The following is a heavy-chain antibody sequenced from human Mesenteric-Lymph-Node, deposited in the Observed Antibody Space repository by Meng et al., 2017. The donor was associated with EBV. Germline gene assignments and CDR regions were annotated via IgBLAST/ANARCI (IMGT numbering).Heavy chain of an antibody. CDR2: VYWDDDK. CDR3: AGWSARLEY. Sequence: HIPLKESCPALVKPTQTLTLPCTFSGFSLSTRGVLVGWSRQPPGQALEWLALVYWDDDKRYSPSLKSRLSITKNTSKNQVVLTMADMDPVDTGTYYCAGWSARLEYWGPGTLVTVSS. J-gene: IGHJ4*02. D-gene: IGHD3-3*01. V-gene: IGHV2-5*02. CDR1: GFSLSTRGVL.